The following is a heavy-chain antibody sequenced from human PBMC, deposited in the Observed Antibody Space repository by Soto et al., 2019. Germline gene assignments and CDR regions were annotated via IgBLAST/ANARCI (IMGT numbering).Heavy chain of an antibody. D-gene: IGHD6-13*01. CDR3: ATIAAAGTVP. J-gene: IGHJ5*02. CDR1: GGTFSSYA. Sequence: ASVKVSCKASGGTFSSYAISWVRQAPGKGLEWMGGFDPEDGETIYAQKFQGRVTMTEDTSTDTAYMELSSLRSEDTAVYYCATIAAAGTVPWGQGTLVTVSS. V-gene: IGHV1-24*01. CDR2: FDPEDGET.